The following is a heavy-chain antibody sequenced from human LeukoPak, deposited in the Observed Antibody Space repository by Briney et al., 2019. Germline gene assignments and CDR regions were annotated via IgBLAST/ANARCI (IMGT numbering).Heavy chain of an antibody. V-gene: IGHV4-34*01. CDR1: GGSFSGYY. D-gene: IGHD1-26*01. Sequence: KPSETLSLTCAVYGGSFSGYYWSWIRQPPGKGLEWIGSIYYSGSTYYNPSLKSRVTISVDTSKNQFSLKLSSVTAADTAVYYCARVLGWWELQRIPNAHRAFDIWGQGTMVTVSS. CDR3: ARVLGWWELQRIPNAHRAFDI. CDR2: IYYSGST. J-gene: IGHJ3*02.